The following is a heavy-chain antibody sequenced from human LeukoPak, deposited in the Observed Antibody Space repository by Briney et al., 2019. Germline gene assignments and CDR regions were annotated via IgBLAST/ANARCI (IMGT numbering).Heavy chain of an antibody. CDR1: GYTFTSYG. V-gene: IGHV1-18*01. D-gene: IGHD2-2*01. J-gene: IGHJ6*02. Sequence: ASVKVSCKASGYTFTSYGISWVRQAPGQGLEWMGWIGAYNGNTNYAQKLQGRVTMTTDTSTSTAYMELRSVRSDDTAVYYCARDRSVVDYGMDVWGQGTTVTVSS. CDR2: IGAYNGNT. CDR3: ARDRSVVDYGMDV.